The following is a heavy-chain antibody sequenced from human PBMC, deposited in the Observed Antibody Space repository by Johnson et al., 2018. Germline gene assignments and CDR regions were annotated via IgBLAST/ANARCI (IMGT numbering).Heavy chain of an antibody. Sequence: QVQLQESGPGLVKXSQTLSLXCTVSGGSISSGGYYWSWIRQHPGKGLEWIGYLYYSGSTYYNPSLKSRVTISVETSNNQFPLKLSSVTAAETAVYYCARDDRYGMDVWGQGTTVTVSS. CDR3: ARDDRYGMDV. J-gene: IGHJ6*02. CDR1: GGSISSGGYY. CDR2: LYYSGST. V-gene: IGHV4-31*03. D-gene: IGHD3-16*02.